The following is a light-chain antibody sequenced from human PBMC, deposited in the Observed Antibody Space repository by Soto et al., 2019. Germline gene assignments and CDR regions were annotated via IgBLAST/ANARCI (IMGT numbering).Light chain of an antibody. CDR3: QQYGTTLWT. CDR1: QSVSSY. J-gene: IGKJ1*01. CDR2: DAS. V-gene: IGKV3-11*01. Sequence: EIVMTQSPATLSVSPGERATLSCRASQSVSSYLAWYQQKPGQAPRLLIYDASNRATGIPARFSGSGSGTDFTLTIIRLEPEDFAVYYCQQYGTTLWTFGQGTKVDI.